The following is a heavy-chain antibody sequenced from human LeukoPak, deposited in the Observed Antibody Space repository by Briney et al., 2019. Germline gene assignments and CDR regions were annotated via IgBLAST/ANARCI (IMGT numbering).Heavy chain of an antibody. CDR1: GYTFTDYY. J-gene: IGHJ5*02. Sequence: GASVKVSCKASGYTFTDYYMHWVRQAPGQGLEWMGWINPKSGGTNYAQKFQGRVTMTRDTSISTAYMELSSLRSEDTAAYYCATLRFLEWGGWFDPWGQGTLVTVSS. CDR2: INPKSGGT. D-gene: IGHD3-3*01. CDR3: ATLRFLEWGGWFDP. V-gene: IGHV1-2*02.